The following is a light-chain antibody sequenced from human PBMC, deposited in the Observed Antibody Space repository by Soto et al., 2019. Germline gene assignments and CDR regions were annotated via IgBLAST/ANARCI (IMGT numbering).Light chain of an antibody. J-gene: IGLJ2*01. CDR2: DVS. CDR1: SSDVGGYNY. V-gene: IGLV2-14*01. CDR3: SSYTSSSTLDRV. Sequence: QSALTQPASVSGSPGQSITNSCTGTSSDVGGYNYVSWYQQHPGKAPKLMIYDVSNRPSGVSNRFSGSKSGNTASLTISGLQAEDEADYYCSSYTSSSTLDRVFGGGTKLTVL.